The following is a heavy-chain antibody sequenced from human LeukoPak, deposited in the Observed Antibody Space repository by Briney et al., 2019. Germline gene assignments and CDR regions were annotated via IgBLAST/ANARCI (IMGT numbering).Heavy chain of an antibody. V-gene: IGHV3-23*01. CDR2: ISGGGDGT. J-gene: IGHJ4*02. Sequence: GGSLRLSCAASGFDLWGYAMSWVRQVPGKGLEWVADISGGGDGTHYADSVQGRFTISRDNSKNSVLLQMGSLRAHDTAVYYCVRVNYGGNSGYHFDYWGQGTLVTVSS. D-gene: IGHD4-23*01. CDR3: VRVNYGGNSGYHFDY. CDR1: GFDLWGYA.